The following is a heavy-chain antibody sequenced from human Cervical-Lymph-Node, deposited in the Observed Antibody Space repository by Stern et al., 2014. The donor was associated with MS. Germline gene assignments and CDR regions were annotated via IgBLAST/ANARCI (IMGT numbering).Heavy chain of an antibody. V-gene: IGHV7-4-1*02. Sequence: VQLVESGSELKKPGASVTVSCKASGYTFSNYVLNWVRQAPGQRLEWMGWINTNTGSPTYAQDFTGRFVFSLDTSASTAYLQINNLQAADTAVYYCAREEHSGYDFEHWGQGTLVTVSS. CDR1: GYTFSNYV. J-gene: IGHJ4*02. CDR2: INTNTGSP. D-gene: IGHD5-12*01. CDR3: AREEHSGYDFEH.